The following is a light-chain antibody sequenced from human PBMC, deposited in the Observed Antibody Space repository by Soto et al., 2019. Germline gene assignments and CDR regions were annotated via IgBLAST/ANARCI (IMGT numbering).Light chain of an antibody. J-gene: IGLJ1*01. CDR2: EVS. CDR1: SSDVGGYNY. CDR3: SSYTSTGSLFV. V-gene: IGLV2-14*01. Sequence: QSALTQPASVSGSPGQSITISCTGTSSDVGGYNYVSWYQQHPGKAPKVMISEVSNRPSGVSNRFSGSKSGNTASLTISGLQVEDESDCYCSSYTSTGSLFVFGTGTKLTVL.